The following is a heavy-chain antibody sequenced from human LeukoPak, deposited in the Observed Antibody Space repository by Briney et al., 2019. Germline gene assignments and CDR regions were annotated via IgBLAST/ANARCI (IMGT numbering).Heavy chain of an antibody. CDR1: GYSISSGYF. D-gene: IGHD3-10*01. CDR2: IYYSGST. CDR3: ARESNYYGSGTGWFDP. J-gene: IGHJ5*02. V-gene: IGHV4-38-2*02. Sequence: SETLSLTCTVSGYSISSGYFWGWMRQPPGKGLEWIGYIYYSGSTYYNPSLKSRVTISVDTSKNQLSLKLSSVTAADTAVYYCARESNYYGSGTGWFDPWGQGTLVTVSS.